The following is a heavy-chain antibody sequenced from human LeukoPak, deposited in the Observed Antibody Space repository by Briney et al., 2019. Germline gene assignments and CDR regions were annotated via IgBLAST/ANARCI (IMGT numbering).Heavy chain of an antibody. CDR2: ISYDGSNK. D-gene: IGHD3-22*01. CDR3: ARAYYYDSSGYYPLDY. Sequence: QPGRSLRLSCAASGFTFSSYAMHWVRQAPGKRLEWVAVISYDGSNKYYAGSVKGRFTISRDNSKNTLYLQMNSLRAEDTAVYYCARAYYYDSSGYYPLDYWGQGTLVTVSS. V-gene: IGHV3-30*01. CDR1: GFTFSSYA. J-gene: IGHJ4*02.